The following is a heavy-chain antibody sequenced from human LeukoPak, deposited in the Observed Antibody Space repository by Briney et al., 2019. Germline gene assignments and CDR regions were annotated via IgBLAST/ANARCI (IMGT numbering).Heavy chain of an antibody. D-gene: IGHD2-21*01. J-gene: IGHJ3*02. Sequence: SETLSLTCTVSGGSISSYYWSWIRQPPGKGREWLGYIYYRGSTNYNPSLTSRVTISVDTSKNQISLKLSSVTAADTAVYYCARDGASMSDAFDIWGQGTMVTVSS. CDR3: ARDGASMSDAFDI. V-gene: IGHV4-59*01. CDR1: GGSISSYY. CDR2: IYYRGST.